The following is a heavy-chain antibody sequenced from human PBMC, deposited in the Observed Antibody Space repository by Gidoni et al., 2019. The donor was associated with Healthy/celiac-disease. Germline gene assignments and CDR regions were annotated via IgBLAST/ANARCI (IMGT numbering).Heavy chain of an antibody. CDR1: GGSISSYY. CDR2: IYYSGST. J-gene: IGHJ4*02. CDR3: ARVGAAAVDY. Sequence: QVQLQESGPGLVKPSETLSLTCTVPGGSISSYYWSWIRQPPGKGLEWIGYIYYSGSTNYNPSLKSRVTISVDTSKNQFSLKLSSVTAADTAVYYCARVGAAAVDYWGQGTLVTVSS. V-gene: IGHV4-59*01. D-gene: IGHD6-13*01.